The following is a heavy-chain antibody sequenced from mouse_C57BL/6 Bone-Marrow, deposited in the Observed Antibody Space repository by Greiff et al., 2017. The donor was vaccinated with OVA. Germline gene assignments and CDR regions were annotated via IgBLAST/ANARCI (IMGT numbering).Heavy chain of an antibody. CDR1: GYSITSGYY. CDR3: ARAYYGSSQLGFAY. J-gene: IGHJ3*01. V-gene: IGHV3-6*01. Sequence: ESGPGLVKPSQSLSLTCSVTGYSITSGYYWNWIRQFPGNKLEWMGYISYDGSNNYNPSLKNRISITRDTSKNQFFLKLNSVTTEDTATYYCARAYYGSSQLGFAYWGQGTLVTVSA. D-gene: IGHD1-1*01. CDR2: ISYDGSN.